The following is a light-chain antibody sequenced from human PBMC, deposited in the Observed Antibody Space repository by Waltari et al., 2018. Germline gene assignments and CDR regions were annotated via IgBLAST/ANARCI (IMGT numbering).Light chain of an antibody. Sequence: DIQMTQSPSSLSASVGDRVTITCRASQSISSYLNWYQQKPGKAPKLLIYAASSFQSGVPSRFSGSGSGTDFTLTISSLQPEDFATYYCQQSYSTLPTFGGGTKVEIK. CDR1: QSISSY. V-gene: IGKV1-39*01. J-gene: IGKJ4*01. CDR3: QQSYSTLPT. CDR2: AAS.